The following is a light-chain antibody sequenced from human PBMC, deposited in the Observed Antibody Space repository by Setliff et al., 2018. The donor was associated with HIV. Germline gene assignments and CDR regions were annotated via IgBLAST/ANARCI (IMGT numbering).Light chain of an antibody. CDR1: QDIRNY. V-gene: IGKV1-33*01. CDR2: DAS. CDR3: QQYDNLPYT. Sequence: DIQMTQSPSSLSASVGDRVTITCQASQDIRNYLNWYQQTPGKAPKLLIYDASNLETGVPSRFSGSGSGTDFTFTISSLQSEDIATYYCQQYDNLPYTFGQGTKVDIK. J-gene: IGKJ2*01.